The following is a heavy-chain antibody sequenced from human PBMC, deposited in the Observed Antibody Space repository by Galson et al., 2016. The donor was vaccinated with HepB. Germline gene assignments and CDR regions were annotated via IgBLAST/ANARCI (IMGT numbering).Heavy chain of an antibody. V-gene: IGHV3-9*01. D-gene: IGHD3-16*01. CDR1: GFTFDDSA. CDR2: IYYNSDRI. CDR3: VRDMAPGGAGV. Sequence: SLRLSCAASGFTFDDSAMHWVRQTPGKGLEWVSGIYYNSDRIGYADSVRGRFTTSRDNARNSLYLQMNSLEPEDSALYYCVRDMAPGGAGVWGQGTTVTVSS. J-gene: IGHJ6*02.